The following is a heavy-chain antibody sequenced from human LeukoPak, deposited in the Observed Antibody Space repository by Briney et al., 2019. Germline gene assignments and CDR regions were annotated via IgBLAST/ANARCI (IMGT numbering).Heavy chain of an antibody. D-gene: IGHD6-6*01. CDR1: GYSISSGYY. J-gene: IGHJ6*03. CDR3: ARETEYSSSWDYYYYMDV. V-gene: IGHV4-38-2*02. Sequence: SETLSLTRTVSGYSISSGYYWGWIRQPPGKGLEWIGSIYHSGSTYYNPSLKSRVSISVDTSKNQFSLKLSSVTAADTAVYYCARETEYSSSWDYYYYMDVWGKGTTVTVSS. CDR2: IYHSGST.